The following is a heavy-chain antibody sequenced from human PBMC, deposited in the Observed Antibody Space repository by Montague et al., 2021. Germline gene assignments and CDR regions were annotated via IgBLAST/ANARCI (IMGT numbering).Heavy chain of an antibody. CDR2: INGNSINI. CDR1: GFIFNNYG. V-gene: IGHV3-9*01. D-gene: IGHD2-21*02. Sequence: SLRLSCAASGFIFNNYGMNWVRQAPGKGLEWVSGINGNSINIDYADSVKGRFTISRDNAKNSLYLQMNSLRAEDTAFYYCVKEYRDYYPDFWGQGIPVTVSS. J-gene: IGHJ4*02. CDR3: VKEYRDYYPDF.